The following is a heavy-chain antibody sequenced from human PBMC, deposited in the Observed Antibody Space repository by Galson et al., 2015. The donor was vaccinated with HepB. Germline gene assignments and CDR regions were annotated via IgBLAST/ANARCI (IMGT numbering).Heavy chain of an antibody. CDR2: VKSDTDGETT. J-gene: IGHJ4*02. V-gene: IGHV3-15*01. Sequence: SLRLSCEASGFTFSTAWMSWVRRAPGKGLEWVGRVKSDTDGETTDYGALVKGRFIISRDDSKNMVYLQMNSLKTEDTAVYDCSTGKWWEDYWGQGTLVTVSS. CDR1: GFTFSTAW. CDR3: STGKWWEDY. D-gene: IGHD2-15*01.